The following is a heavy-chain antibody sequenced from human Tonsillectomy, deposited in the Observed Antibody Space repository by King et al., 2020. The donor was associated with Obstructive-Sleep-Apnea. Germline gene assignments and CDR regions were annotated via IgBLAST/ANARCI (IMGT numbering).Heavy chain of an antibody. D-gene: IGHD1-26*01. V-gene: IGHV4-31*03. CDR1: GVSVSSGSYY. J-gene: IGHJ5*02. CDR3: AREGGSYPKNWFDP. CDR2: IYYTGST. Sequence: LQLQESGPGLVKASETLSLTCTVSGVSVSSGSYYWTWIRQHPGKGLEWIGYIYYTGSTYYNPSLQCRVTISLDTTKSHFSLRLTSVTAADTGVYYCAREGGSYPKNWFDPWGQGALVTVSS.